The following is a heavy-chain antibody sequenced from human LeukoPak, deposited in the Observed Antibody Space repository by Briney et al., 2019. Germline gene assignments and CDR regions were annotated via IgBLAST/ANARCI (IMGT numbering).Heavy chain of an antibody. D-gene: IGHD5-18*01. V-gene: IGHV3-21*01. CDR2: INSSSSYI. Sequence: GGSLRLSCAASGFTVSSYNMNWVRQAPGKGLEWVSYINSSSSYIYYADSVTGRFTISKDNAENSLYLQMNSLRAEDRAVYYCARDLRSGGYSQCSGGSFDSWGQGTLVTVSS. CDR3: ARDLRSGGYSQCSGGSFDS. CDR1: GFTVSSYN. J-gene: IGHJ4*02.